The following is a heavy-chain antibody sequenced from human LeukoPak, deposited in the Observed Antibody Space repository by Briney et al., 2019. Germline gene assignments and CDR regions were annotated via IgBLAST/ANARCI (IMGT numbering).Heavy chain of an antibody. Sequence: GGSLRLSCAVSGITFSNYWMTWGRQAPGKGLEWVANIKKYGSERYYVDSVKSPFTFSRDNAKSSLYLQMNSLRVEDTAVYYCANKEGYGASHYWGQGTLVTVSS. CDR2: IKKYGSER. CDR1: GITFSNYW. CDR3: ANKEGYGASHY. D-gene: IGHD4-17*01. J-gene: IGHJ4*02. V-gene: IGHV3-7*03.